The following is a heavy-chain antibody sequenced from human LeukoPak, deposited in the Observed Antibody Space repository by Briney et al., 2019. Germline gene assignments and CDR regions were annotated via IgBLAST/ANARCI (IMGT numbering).Heavy chain of an antibody. CDR2: IRGDGSMT. CDR3: ARERAYYDFWSGYSSGMDV. J-gene: IGHJ6*02. Sequence: GGSLRLSCAASEFTFSAYWMHWVRQAPGKGLVWVSRIRGDGSMTNYADSVKGRFTISRDNSKNTLYLQMNSLRAEDTAVYYCARERAYYDFWSGYSSGMDVWGQGTTVTVSS. CDR1: EFTFSAYW. V-gene: IGHV3-74*01. D-gene: IGHD3-3*01.